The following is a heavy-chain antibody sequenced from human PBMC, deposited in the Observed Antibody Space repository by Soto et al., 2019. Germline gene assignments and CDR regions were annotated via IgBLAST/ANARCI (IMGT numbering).Heavy chain of an antibody. CDR3: ARAGEYSSSWYLTYYGMDV. Sequence: PSETLSLTCAVYGGSFSGYYWSWIRQPPGKGLEWIGEINHSGSTNYNPSLKSRVTISVDTSKNQFSLKLSSVTAADTAVYYCARAGEYSSSWYLTYYGMDVWGQGTTVTVSS. V-gene: IGHV4-34*01. J-gene: IGHJ6*02. CDR2: INHSGST. D-gene: IGHD6-13*01. CDR1: GGSFSGYY.